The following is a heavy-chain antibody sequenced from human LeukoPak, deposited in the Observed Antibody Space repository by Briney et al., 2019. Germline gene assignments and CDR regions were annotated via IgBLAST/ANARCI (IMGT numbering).Heavy chain of an antibody. D-gene: IGHD4-11*01. J-gene: IGHJ4*02. CDR3: ARDQGLTTVTTCGY. CDR2: ISAYNGNT. Sequence: ASVKVSCKASGYTFSSYGIIWVRQAPGQGLEWMGWISAYNGNTIYAQKVQGRVTMTTDTSTSTAYMELRSLRSDDTAVYYCARDQGLTTVTTCGYWGQGTLVTVSS. CDR1: GYTFSSYG. V-gene: IGHV1-18*01.